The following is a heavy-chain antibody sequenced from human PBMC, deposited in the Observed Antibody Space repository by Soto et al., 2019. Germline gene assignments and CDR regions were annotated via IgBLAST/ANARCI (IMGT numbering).Heavy chain of an antibody. CDR1: GGSVSSNSYS. Sequence: QLQLQESGPGLVKPSETLSLTCTVSGGSVSSNSYSWCWIRQSPGKGMDWIGTIYSNENTYYNPSLVGRVNISGDTFMNAFSVRRSSVTAAEAAVYSCARLNGDCVSTSCNGYYGMDVWGHETRITGSS. CDR2: IYSNENT. J-gene: IGHJ6*02. V-gene: IGHV4-39*01. D-gene: IGHD2-2*03. CDR3: ARLNGDCVSTSCNGYYGMDV.